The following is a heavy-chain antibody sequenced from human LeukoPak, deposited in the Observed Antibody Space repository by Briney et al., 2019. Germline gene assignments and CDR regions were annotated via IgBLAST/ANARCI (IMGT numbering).Heavy chain of an antibody. CDR3: AKDWVAYYYDSSGYYHEDY. CDR1: GFTFNMYT. J-gene: IGHJ4*02. Sequence: GGSLRLSCAASGFTFNMYTMNWVRQAPGKGLEWVSAISGSGGSTYYADSVKGRFTISRDNSKNTLYLQMNSLRAEDTAVYYCAKDWVAYYYDSSGYYHEDYWGQGTLVTVSS. V-gene: IGHV3-23*01. CDR2: ISGSGGST. D-gene: IGHD3-22*01.